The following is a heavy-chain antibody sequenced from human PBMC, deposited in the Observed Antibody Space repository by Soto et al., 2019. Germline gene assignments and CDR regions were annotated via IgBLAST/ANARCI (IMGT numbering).Heavy chain of an antibody. V-gene: IGHV3-33*01. Sequence: QPGGSLRLSCAASGFTFSSYGMHWVRHAPGKGLEWVAVIWYDGSNKYYADSVKGRFTISRGNSKNTLYLQMNSLRAEDTAVYYCARDLGYSSSVYYYGMDVWGQGTTVTVSS. CDR3: ARDLGYSSSVYYYGMDV. J-gene: IGHJ6*02. CDR2: IWYDGSNK. D-gene: IGHD6-13*01. CDR1: GFTFSSYG.